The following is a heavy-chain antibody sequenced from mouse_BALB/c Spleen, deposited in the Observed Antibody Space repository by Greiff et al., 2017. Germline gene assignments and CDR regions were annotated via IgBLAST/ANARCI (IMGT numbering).Heavy chain of an antibody. CDR3: ARAYDYDEEGRFMDY. Sequence: EVKLVESGGGLVKPGGSLKLSCAASGFTFSDYYMYWVRQTPEKRLEWVATISDGGSYTYYPDSVKGRFTISRDNAKNNLYLQMSSLKSEDTAMYYCARAYDYDEEGRFMDYWGQGTSVTVSS. D-gene: IGHD2-4*01. CDR2: ISDGGSYT. V-gene: IGHV5-4*02. CDR1: GFTFSDYY. J-gene: IGHJ4*01.